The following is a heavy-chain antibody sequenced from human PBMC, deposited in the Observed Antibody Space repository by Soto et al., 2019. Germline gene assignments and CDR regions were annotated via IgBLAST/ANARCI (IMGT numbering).Heavy chain of an antibody. Sequence: QVQLVQSGAEVKKPGASVKVSCKASGYTFTGYYMHWVRQAPGQGLEWMGWINPNSGGTNYAQKFQGRVTMTRDTPISTAYMELSSLRSDDTAVYYGARDRPPRGSSTSWGWNWFDPWGQGTLVTVSS. CDR2: INPNSGGT. V-gene: IGHV1-2*02. CDR3: ARDRPPRGSSTSWGWNWFDP. J-gene: IGHJ5*02. D-gene: IGHD2-2*01. CDR1: GYTFTGYY.